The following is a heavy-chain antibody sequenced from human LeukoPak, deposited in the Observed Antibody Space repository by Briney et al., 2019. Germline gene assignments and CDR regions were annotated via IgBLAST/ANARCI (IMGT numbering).Heavy chain of an antibody. J-gene: IGHJ3*02. D-gene: IGHD5-12*01. V-gene: IGHV4-59*08. CDR1: GGSISSYY. CDR2: IYYSGST. Sequence: RASETLSLTCTVSGGSISSYYWSWIRQPPGKGLEWMGYIYYSGSTNYNPSLKSRVTISVDTSKNQFSPKLSSVTAADTAVYYCARSSQWLRLRDAFDIWGQGTMATVSS. CDR3: ARSSQWLRLRDAFDI.